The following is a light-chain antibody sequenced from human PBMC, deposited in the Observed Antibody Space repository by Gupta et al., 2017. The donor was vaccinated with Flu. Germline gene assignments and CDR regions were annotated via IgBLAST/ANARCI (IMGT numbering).Light chain of an antibody. J-gene: IGKJ4*01. Sequence: SLSASVGDRVTITCRARQSIRRDLNWYQKKPGKAPKLLIYGASNLQKGVRSRFSGSGGGTDCTRAISSRQPEDFEAYYSQQGYSIPPKLSFGGRTKVEIK. CDR2: GAS. CDR3: QQGYSIPPKLS. V-gene: IGKV1-39*01. CDR1: QSIRRD.